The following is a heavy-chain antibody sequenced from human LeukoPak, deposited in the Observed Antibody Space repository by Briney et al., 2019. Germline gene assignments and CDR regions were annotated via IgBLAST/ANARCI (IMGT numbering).Heavy chain of an antibody. CDR3: ARPVVAATTPDTFDI. Sequence: GGSLRLSCAASGFTFSSYDMTWVRQAPGKGLEWVSYISSGGRTIYYADSVKGRFTMSRDNAKNSLYLQMNSLRAEDTAVYYCARPVVAATTPDTFDIWGQGTMVTVSS. J-gene: IGHJ3*02. D-gene: IGHD2-15*01. CDR2: ISSGGRTI. CDR1: GFTFSSYD. V-gene: IGHV3-48*04.